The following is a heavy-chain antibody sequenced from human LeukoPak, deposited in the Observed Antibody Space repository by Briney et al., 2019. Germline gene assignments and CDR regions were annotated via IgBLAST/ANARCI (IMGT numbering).Heavy chain of an antibody. CDR2: ISGSGGST. CDR1: GFTFSSYA. CDR3: AKTLNWNYVACIDY. V-gene: IGHV3-23*01. D-gene: IGHD1-7*01. J-gene: IGHJ4*02. Sequence: GGSLRLSCAASGFTFSSYAMSWVRQAPGKGLEWVSAISGSGGSTYYADSVKGRFTISRDNSKNTLYLQMNSLRAEDTAVYYCAKTLNWNYVACIDYWGQGTLVTVSS.